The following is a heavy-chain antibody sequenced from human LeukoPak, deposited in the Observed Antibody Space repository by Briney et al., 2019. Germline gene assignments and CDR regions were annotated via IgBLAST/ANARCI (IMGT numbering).Heavy chain of an antibody. V-gene: IGHV4-39*07. CDR2: IYYSGST. D-gene: IGHD3-10*01. Sequence: SETLSLTCTVSGGSVSSSSYYWGWIRQPPGKGLEWIGSIYYSGSTYYNPSLKSRVTISVDTSKNQFSLKLSSVTAADTAVYYCARESYCGSGRTYYYYGMDVWGQGTTVTVSS. CDR3: ARESYCGSGRTYYYYGMDV. CDR1: GGSVSSSSYY. J-gene: IGHJ6*02.